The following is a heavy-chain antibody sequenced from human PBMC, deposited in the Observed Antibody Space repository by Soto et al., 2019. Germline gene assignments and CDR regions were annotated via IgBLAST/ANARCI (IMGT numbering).Heavy chain of an antibody. CDR1: GFTFSSYG. CDR2: IWYDGSNK. CDR3: ARGGPGVFGMITRYFDY. V-gene: IGHV3-33*01. D-gene: IGHD3-3*01. J-gene: IGHJ4*01. Sequence: GGSLRLSCAASGFTFSSYGIHWVRQAAGKGLEWVAYIWYDGSNKYYADSVKGRFTISRDNSNNTLYLQMESLRAEDTAVYYCARGGPGVFGMITRYFDYWGHGALVTVSS.